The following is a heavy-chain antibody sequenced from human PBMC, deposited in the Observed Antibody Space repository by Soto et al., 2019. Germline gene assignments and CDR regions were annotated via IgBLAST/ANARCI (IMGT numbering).Heavy chain of an antibody. V-gene: IGHV2-5*02. CDR3: AHRVLRTVFGLVTTTAIYFDF. D-gene: IGHD3-3*01. CDR2: IYWDDDK. J-gene: IGHJ4*02. CDR1: GFSLTTSGVG. Sequence: QITLNESGPTQVKPRQTLTLTCTFSGFSLTTSGVGVGWIRQSPGKATEWLALIYWDDDKRYSPSLKSRLTITKDPSKNQVVLTMADLDPADTATYYCAHRVLRTVFGLVTTTAIYFDFWGQGTPVAVSS.